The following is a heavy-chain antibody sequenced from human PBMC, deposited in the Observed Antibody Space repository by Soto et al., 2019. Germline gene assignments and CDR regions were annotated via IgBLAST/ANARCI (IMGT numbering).Heavy chain of an antibody. J-gene: IGHJ4*02. CDR3: ARGGYYDSRGYFDY. Sequence: GPSVKVSCKAFGYSFTSYGISLVRQAPGQGLEWMGWISDHNGNTNYAQILQGRVTMTTDTSTSTAYMELRSLRSDDTAVYYCARGGYYDSRGYFDYWGQGTLVTVSS. CDR2: ISDHNGNT. D-gene: IGHD3-22*01. V-gene: IGHV1-18*01. CDR1: GYSFTSYG.